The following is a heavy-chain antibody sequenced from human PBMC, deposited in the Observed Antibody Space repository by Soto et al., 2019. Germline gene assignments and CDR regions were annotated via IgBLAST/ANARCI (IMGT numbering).Heavy chain of an antibody. D-gene: IGHD2-21*02. CDR3: ARQRTTVVTQAYFDH. Sequence: SETLSLTCLVSGESISSNSYYWGWIRQPPGKGLEWIGSIYYSGRTYYNPSFKSRVTISIDTSKNQFSLKLSSVTATDTAVYYCARQRTTVVTQAYFDHWGQGALVTVSS. CDR2: IYYSGRT. CDR1: GESISSNSYY. J-gene: IGHJ4*02. V-gene: IGHV4-39*01.